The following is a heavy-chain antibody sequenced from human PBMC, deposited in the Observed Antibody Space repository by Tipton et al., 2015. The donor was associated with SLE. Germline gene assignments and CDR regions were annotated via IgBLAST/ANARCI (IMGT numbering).Heavy chain of an antibody. V-gene: IGHV4-39*07. Sequence: TLSLTCTVSGDSISSTSYYWGWIRQPPGKGLEWIGTIYYSGSTSYNPSLKSQVTISVDTSKNHFSLKLTSVTVADTAVYYCAKDYNHDNADYNWGQGTLVIVSS. J-gene: IGHJ4*02. CDR1: GDSISSTSYY. CDR2: IYYSGST. D-gene: IGHD4-17*01. CDR3: AKDYNHDNADYN.